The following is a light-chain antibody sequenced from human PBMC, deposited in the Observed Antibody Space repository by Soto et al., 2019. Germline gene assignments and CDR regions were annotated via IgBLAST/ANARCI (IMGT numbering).Light chain of an antibody. CDR2: GAS. J-gene: IGKJ5*01. CDR1: QSVSSSY. V-gene: IGKV3-15*01. Sequence: EIVMTQSPGTLSLSPGERATLSCRASQSVSSSYLAWYQQKPGQAPRLLLYGASTRATGIPVRFSGSGFGTEFTLTISSLEPEDFAVYYCQQRQYWPPITFGQGTRLEIK. CDR3: QQRQYWPPIT.